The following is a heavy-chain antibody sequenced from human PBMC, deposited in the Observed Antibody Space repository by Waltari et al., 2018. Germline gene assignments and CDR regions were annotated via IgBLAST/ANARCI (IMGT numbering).Heavy chain of an antibody. CDR2: ISWDGGST. J-gene: IGHJ4*02. D-gene: IGHD3-22*01. CDR3: AKAQYYYDSSGHPYN. V-gene: IGHV3-43*01. CDR1: GFTFDDYT. Sequence: EVQLVESGGVVVQPGVSLRLSCAASGFTFDDYTMHWVRQAPGKGLEWVSLISWDGGSTYYADSVKGRFTISRDNSKNSLYLQMNSLRTEDTALYYCAKAQYYYDSSGHPYNWGQGTLVTVSS.